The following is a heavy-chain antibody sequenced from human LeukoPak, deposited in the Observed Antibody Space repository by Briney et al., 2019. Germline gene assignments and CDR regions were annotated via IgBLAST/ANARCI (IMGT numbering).Heavy chain of an antibody. CDR3: TRDLMDYDVSTGLHHYYMDV. CDR1: GGYISSSSSY. V-gene: IGHV3-74*01. D-gene: IGHD3-9*01. J-gene: IGHJ6*02. Sequence: ETLSLTCTVSGGYISSSSSYWGWIRQPPRNGLVWVSRINGAGRNINYADSVRGRFTISRDNAKNTLYLQMNTLRVEDTAVYYCTRDLMDYDVSTGLHHYYMDVWGQGTTVTVSS. CDR2: INGAGRNI.